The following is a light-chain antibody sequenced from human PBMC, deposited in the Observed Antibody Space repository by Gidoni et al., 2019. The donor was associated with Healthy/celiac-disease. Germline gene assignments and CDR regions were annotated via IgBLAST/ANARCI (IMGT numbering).Light chain of an antibody. CDR2: AAS. V-gene: IGKV1-39*01. CDR1: QSNSSY. Sequence: DIQMTQSPSSLSASVGDRVTITCRASQSNSSYLNWYQQKPGKAPKLLIYAASSLQSGVPSRFSGSGSGTDFTLTISSLQPEDFATYYCQPGYSTRWTVGPRDQGGNQT. CDR3: QPGYSTRWT. J-gene: IGKJ1*01.